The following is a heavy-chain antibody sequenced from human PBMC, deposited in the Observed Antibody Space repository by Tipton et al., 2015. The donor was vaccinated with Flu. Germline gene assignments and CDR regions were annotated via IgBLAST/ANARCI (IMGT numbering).Heavy chain of an antibody. D-gene: IGHD6-19*01. V-gene: IGHV4-61*02. J-gene: IGHJ4*02. Sequence: LRLSCTVSGGSISSGSYYWSWIRQPAGKGLEWIGRIYISGSTNYNPSLKSRVTISVDTSKNQFSLKLSSVTAADTAVYYCAGSIAVADYYFDYWGQGTLVTVSS. CDR2: IYISGST. CDR1: GGSISSGSYY. CDR3: AGSIAVADYYFDY.